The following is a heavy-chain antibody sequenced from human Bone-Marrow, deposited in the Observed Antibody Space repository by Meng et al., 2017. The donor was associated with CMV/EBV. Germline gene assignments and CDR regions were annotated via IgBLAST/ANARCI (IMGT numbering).Heavy chain of an antibody. V-gene: IGHV3-74*01. CDR2: INSDGSST. J-gene: IGHJ4*02. Sequence: GESLKISCAASGFTFSSYWMHWVRQAPGKGLVWVSRINSDGSSTSYAGSVKGRFAISRDNAKNTLYLQMNSLRVEDTAVYYCAGDRWGPEYWGQGTLVTVSS. CDR1: GFTFSSYW. D-gene: IGHD3-16*01. CDR3: AGDRWGPEY.